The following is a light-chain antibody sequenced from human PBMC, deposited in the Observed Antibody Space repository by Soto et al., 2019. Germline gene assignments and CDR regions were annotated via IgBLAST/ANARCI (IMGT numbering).Light chain of an antibody. CDR1: SREIGDSNY. CDR2: DVS. Sequence: QSVLTQPASVSGSPGQSITISCTGNSREIGDSNYVSWYQQHPGKAPKLVIYDVSNRPSGVSNRSSGSKSANTASLTISGLQAEDEADYYCSSFRSSSTSYVFGTGTKVTVL. CDR3: SSFRSSSTSYV. V-gene: IGLV2-14*03. J-gene: IGLJ1*01.